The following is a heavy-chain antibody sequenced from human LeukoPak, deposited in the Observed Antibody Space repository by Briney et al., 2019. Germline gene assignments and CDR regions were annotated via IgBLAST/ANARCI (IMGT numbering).Heavy chain of an antibody. Sequence: SETLSLTCTVSGGSISSSHSYWGWIRQPPGKGLEWIGTIYYSGSTYYSPSLKSRLTISVDTSKNQFSLKLTSVTAADTAVYYCARRGYYDSSGYYGRGMDVWGKGTTVTVSS. CDR2: IYYSGST. CDR3: ARRGYYDSSGYYGRGMDV. CDR1: GGSISSSHSY. D-gene: IGHD3-22*01. J-gene: IGHJ6*03. V-gene: IGHV4-39*01.